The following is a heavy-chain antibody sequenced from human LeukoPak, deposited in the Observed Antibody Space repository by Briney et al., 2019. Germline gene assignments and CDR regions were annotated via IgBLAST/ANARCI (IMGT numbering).Heavy chain of an antibody. Sequence: GSLRLSCAASGFTFSSYAMSWVRQAPGKGLEWVSVIYSGGSTYYADSVKGRFTISRDNSKNTLYLQMNSLRAEDTAVYYCARDNYYGMDVWGQGTTVTVSS. CDR1: GFTFSSYA. V-gene: IGHV3-53*01. CDR2: IYSGGST. CDR3: ARDNYYGMDV. J-gene: IGHJ6*02.